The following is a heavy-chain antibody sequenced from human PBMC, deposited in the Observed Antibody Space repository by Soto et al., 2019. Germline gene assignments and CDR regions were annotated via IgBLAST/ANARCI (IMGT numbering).Heavy chain of an antibody. CDR1: GASMSSDY. J-gene: IGHJ5*02. D-gene: IGHD3-3*01. CDR2: ISGSGGT. Sequence: PSETLSRTCSVSGASMSSDYWTWVRQPAGKGLEWIGRISGSGGTHYNPSLKSRVTISLDTSKNQFSLRLNSVTAADTAVYYCEKGQRLYEWFDPWGQGTLVTVS. V-gene: IGHV4-4*07. CDR3: EKGQRLYEWFDP.